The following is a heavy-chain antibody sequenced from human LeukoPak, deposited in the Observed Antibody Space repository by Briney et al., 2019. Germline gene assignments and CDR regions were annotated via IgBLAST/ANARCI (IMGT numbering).Heavy chain of an antibody. Sequence: PGGSLRLSCAASGFTFDDYAIHWVRQAPGKGLEWVSGISWNSGSIGYADSVKGRFTIPRDNAKNSLYLQMNSLRAEDTALYYCAKDMGWFGESSFDYWGQGTLVTVSS. CDR2: ISWNSGSI. V-gene: IGHV3-9*01. J-gene: IGHJ4*02. CDR3: AKDMGWFGESSFDY. D-gene: IGHD3-10*01. CDR1: GFTFDDYA.